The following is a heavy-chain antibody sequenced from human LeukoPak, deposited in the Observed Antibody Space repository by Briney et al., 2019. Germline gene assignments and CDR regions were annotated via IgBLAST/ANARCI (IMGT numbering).Heavy chain of an antibody. CDR2: INPNSGGT. Sequence: ASVKVSCKASGYTFTGYYMHWVRQAPGQGLEWMGWINPNSGGTNYAQKFQGRVTMTRDTSISTAYMELSRLRSDDTAVYYCARDLGCHGGGSCYWYFDYWGQGTLVTVSS. D-gene: IGHD2-15*01. CDR3: ARDLGCHGGGSCYWYFDY. J-gene: IGHJ4*02. V-gene: IGHV1-2*02. CDR1: GYTFTGYY.